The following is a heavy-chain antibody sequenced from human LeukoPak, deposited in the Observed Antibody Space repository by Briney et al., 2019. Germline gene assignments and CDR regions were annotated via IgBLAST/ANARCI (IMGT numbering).Heavy chain of an antibody. J-gene: IGHJ3*02. V-gene: IGHV1-3*03. CDR1: GYTFTSYA. CDR3: ARARGGSSWYGAFDI. D-gene: IGHD6-13*01. Sequence: GASVKVSCKASGYTFTSYAMHWVRQAPGQRLEWMGWINAGNGNTKYSQEFQGRVTITRDTSASTAYMELSSLRSEDMAVYYCARARGGSSWYGAFDIWGQGTKVTVSS. CDR2: INAGNGNT.